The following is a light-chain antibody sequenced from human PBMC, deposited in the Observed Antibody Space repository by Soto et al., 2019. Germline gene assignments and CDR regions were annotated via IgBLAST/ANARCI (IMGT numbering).Light chain of an antibody. V-gene: IGKV3-11*01. CDR2: DAS. CDR1: QSVSSY. Sequence: EIVLTQSPATLSLSPGERATLSCRASQSVSSYLAWYQQKPGQDPRLLIYDASNRPTAIPARFSGSGSGTAFNLTISSLEPEDFAVYYCQQRSNWPPYTFGQGTKLEIK. CDR3: QQRSNWPPYT. J-gene: IGKJ2*01.